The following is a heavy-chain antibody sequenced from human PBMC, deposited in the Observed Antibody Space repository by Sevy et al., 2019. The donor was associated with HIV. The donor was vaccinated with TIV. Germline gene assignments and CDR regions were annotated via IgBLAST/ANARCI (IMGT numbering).Heavy chain of an antibody. V-gene: IGHV3-30*02. J-gene: IGHJ4*02. Sequence: GGSLRLSCAATGFTFSQYGMEWVRQAPGKGLEWVAFIRYDGSTKYYADSMKGRFTISRDNSKNMLYLQMNSLRPEDTALYSCAKHRDTLAAAAYLDHWGQGTLVTVSS. CDR2: IRYDGSTK. CDR3: AKHRDTLAAAAYLDH. D-gene: IGHD6-13*01. CDR1: GFTFSQYG.